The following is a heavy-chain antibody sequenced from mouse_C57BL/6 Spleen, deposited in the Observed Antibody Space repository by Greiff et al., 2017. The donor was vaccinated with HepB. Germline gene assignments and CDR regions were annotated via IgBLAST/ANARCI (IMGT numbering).Heavy chain of an antibody. V-gene: IGHV1-9*01. CDR3: ARFYDYDAWFAY. CDR2: ILPGSGST. D-gene: IGHD2-4*01. Sequence: QVQLQQSGAELMKPGASVKLSCKATGYTFTGYWIEWVKQRPGHGLEWIGEILPGSGSTNYNEKFKGKATFTADTSSNTAYMPLSSLTTEDSAIYYCARFYDYDAWFAYWGQGTLVTVSA. CDR1: GYTFTGYW. J-gene: IGHJ3*01.